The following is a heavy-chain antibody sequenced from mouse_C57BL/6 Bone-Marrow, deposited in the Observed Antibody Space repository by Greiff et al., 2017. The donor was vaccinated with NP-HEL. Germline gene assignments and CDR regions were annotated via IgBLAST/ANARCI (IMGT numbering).Heavy chain of an antibody. D-gene: IGHD1-1*01. Sequence: QVTLKESGPGILQSSQTLSLTCSFSGFSLSTSGMGVSWIRQPSGKGLEWLAHIYWDDDKRYNPSLKSRLTISKDTSRNQVFLKITRVDTADTATYYCARIPYYYGSSYWYFDVWGTGTTVTVSS. CDR1: GFSLSTSGMG. CDR3: ARIPYYYGSSYWYFDV. J-gene: IGHJ1*03. V-gene: IGHV8-12*01. CDR2: IYWDDDK.